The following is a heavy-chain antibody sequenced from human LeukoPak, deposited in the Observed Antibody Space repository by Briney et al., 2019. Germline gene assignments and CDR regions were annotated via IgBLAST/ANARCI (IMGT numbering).Heavy chain of an antibody. Sequence: SETLSLTCTLSGGSISSYYWSWIRQPPGKGLEWIGYIYYSGSTNYNPSLKSRVTISVDTSKNQFSLKLSSVTAADTAVYYCAVKGATAYGDYAFDIWGQGTMVTVSS. D-gene: IGHD4-17*01. CDR2: IYYSGST. V-gene: IGHV4-59*01. CDR3: AVKGATAYGDYAFDI. J-gene: IGHJ3*02. CDR1: GGSISSYY.